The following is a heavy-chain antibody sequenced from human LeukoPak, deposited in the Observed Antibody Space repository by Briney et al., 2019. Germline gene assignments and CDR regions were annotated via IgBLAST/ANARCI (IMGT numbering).Heavy chain of an antibody. D-gene: IGHD1-26*01. CDR3: AREMRVGATPWDFEYYYYYMDV. J-gene: IGHJ6*03. CDR2: IHPSGML. V-gene: IGHV4-39*07. CDR1: GASFNSDDRY. Sequence: TSETLSLTCTVSGASFNSDDRYWNWIRQSPGKGLEWIGSIHPSGMLYNNPSLESRVTMSVDTSKNQFSLKLSSVTAADTAVYYCAREMRVGATPWDFEYYYYYMDVWGKGTTVTVSS.